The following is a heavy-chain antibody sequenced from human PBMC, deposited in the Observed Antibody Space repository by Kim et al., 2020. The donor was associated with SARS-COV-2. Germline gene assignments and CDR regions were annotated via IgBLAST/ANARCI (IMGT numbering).Heavy chain of an antibody. V-gene: IGHV1-18*01. D-gene: IGHD7-27*01. CDR3: ARGPNPYYFDY. Sequence: ASVKVSCKASGYTFANYGITWVRQAPGQGLEWMGWINPYNGNTKHVQKLQGRVTMTTDTSTGTAYMELRSLRSDDTAVYYCARGPNPYYFDYWGQGTPVT. J-gene: IGHJ4*02. CDR2: INPYNGNT. CDR1: GYTFANYG.